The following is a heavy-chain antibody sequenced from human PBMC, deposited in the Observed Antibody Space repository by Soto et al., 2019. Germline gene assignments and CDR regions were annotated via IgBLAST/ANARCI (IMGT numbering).Heavy chain of an antibody. J-gene: IGHJ4*02. D-gene: IGHD2-2*02. Sequence: GGSLRLSCAGSGFTFEDYTMHWVRQAPGKGLEWVSLISWDGGSTYYADSVKGRFTISRDNSKNSLYLQMNSLRTEDTALYYCAKASYCSSASCYTGANFDYWGQGTLVTVSS. CDR1: GFTFEDYT. CDR3: AKASYCSSASCYTGANFDY. V-gene: IGHV3-43*01. CDR2: ISWDGGST.